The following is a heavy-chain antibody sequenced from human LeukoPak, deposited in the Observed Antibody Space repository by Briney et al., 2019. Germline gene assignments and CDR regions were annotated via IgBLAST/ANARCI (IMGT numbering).Heavy chain of an antibody. Sequence: SETLSLTCTVSGGSISSSSYYWVWIRQPPGKGLEWIGSLFYSGSTYYNPSLKSRVTISVDTSRHQFSLKLSSVTAADTAVYYCARRIVRGGVRAFDIWGQGTMVTVSS. V-gene: IGHV4-39*01. D-gene: IGHD3-10*01. J-gene: IGHJ3*02. CDR3: ARRIVRGGVRAFDI. CDR1: GGSISSSSYY. CDR2: LFYSGST.